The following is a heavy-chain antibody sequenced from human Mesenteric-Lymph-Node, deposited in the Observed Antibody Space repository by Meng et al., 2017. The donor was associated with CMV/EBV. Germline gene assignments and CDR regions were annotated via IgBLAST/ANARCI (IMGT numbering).Heavy chain of an antibody. D-gene: IGHD4-23*01. CDR3: ARAKPGGKRDYYYYGMDV. J-gene: IGHJ6*02. CDR1: GYTFTSYD. V-gene: IGHV1-8*01. CDR2: MNPNSGNT. Sequence: ASVKVSCKASGYTFTSYDINWVRQATGQGLEWMGWMNPNSGNTGYAQKFQGRVTMTRNTSISTAYMELSSLRSEDTAVYYCARAKPGGKRDYYYYGMDVWGQGTTVTVSS.